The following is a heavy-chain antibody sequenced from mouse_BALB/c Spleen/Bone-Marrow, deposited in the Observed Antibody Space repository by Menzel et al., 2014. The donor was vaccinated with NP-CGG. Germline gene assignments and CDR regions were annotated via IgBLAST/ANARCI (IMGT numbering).Heavy chain of an antibody. V-gene: IGHV1-54*01. CDR1: GYAFTNYL. CDR2: INPGSGGT. Sequence: VQVVESGAELVRPGTSVKVSCKASGYAFTNYLIEWVKQRPGQGLEWIGVINPGSGGTNYNEKFKGKATLTADNSSNTAYMHLSSLTSEDSAVYFCARGGHGSYWGQGTTLTVSS. J-gene: IGHJ2*01. CDR3: ARGGHGSY. D-gene: IGHD2-2*01.